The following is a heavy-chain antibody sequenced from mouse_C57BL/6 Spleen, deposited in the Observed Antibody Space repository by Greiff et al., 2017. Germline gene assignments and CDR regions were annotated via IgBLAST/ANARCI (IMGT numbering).Heavy chain of an antibody. J-gene: IGHJ3*01. CDR2: IYPGDGDT. D-gene: IGHD1-1*01. V-gene: IGHV1-82*01. Sequence: QVQLQQSGPELVKPGASVKISCKASGYAFSSSWMNWVKQRPGKGLEWIGRIYPGDGDTNYNGKFKGKATLTADKSSSTAYMQLSSLTSEDSAVYFCARSPSDYYGSSYGFAYWGQGTLVTVSA. CDR1: GYAFSSSW. CDR3: ARSPSDYYGSSYGFAY.